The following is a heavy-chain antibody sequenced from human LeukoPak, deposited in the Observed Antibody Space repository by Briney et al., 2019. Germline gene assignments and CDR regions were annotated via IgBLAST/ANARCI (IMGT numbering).Heavy chain of an antibody. J-gene: IGHJ4*02. D-gene: IGHD6-13*01. Sequence: PSETLSLTCTVSGGSISSYYWSWVRQPPGKGLEWIGYISYSGNTNYNPSLKSRVTISVDTSKNQFSLRLSSVTAADTAVYYCARQGGYIAPLALWGQGTLVTVFS. CDR3: ARQGGYIAPLAL. V-gene: IGHV4-59*08. CDR1: GGSISSYY. CDR2: ISYSGNT.